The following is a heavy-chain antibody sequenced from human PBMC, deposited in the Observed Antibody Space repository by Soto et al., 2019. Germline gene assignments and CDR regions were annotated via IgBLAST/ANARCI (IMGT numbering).Heavy chain of an antibody. V-gene: IGHV3-21*01. D-gene: IGHD2-21*01. CDR2: ISSSSSYI. CDR3: ARDKGIALTPYFDY. Sequence: PGGSLRLSCAASGFTFSSYSMNWVRQAPGKGLEWVSSISSSSSYIYYADSVKGRFTISRDNAKNSLYLQMNSLRAEDTAVYYCARDKGIALTPYFDYWGQGTLVTVSS. CDR1: GFTFSSYS. J-gene: IGHJ4*02.